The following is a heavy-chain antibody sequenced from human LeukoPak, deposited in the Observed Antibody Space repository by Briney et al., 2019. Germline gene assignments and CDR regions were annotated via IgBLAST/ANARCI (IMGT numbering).Heavy chain of an antibody. J-gene: IGHJ4*02. CDR1: GFAFSSYE. V-gene: IGHV3-48*03. Sequence: GGSLRLSCAASGFAFSSYEMNWVRQAPGKGLEWVSYISSSGSTIYYADSVKGRFTISRDNAKNSLYLQMNSLRAEDTAVYYCARERYCTSATCYVGVPFDSWGQGTLVTVSS. CDR3: ARERYCTSATCYVGVPFDS. D-gene: IGHD2-2*01. CDR2: ISSSGSTI.